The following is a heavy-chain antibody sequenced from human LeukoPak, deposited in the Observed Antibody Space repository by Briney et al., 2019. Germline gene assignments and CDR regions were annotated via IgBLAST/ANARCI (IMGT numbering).Heavy chain of an antibody. V-gene: IGHV3-30*03. J-gene: IGHJ1*01. CDR3: AQSDPYAGFDAGKN. Sequence: PGRSLRLSCVASGFTFSGYGMHWVRQAPGKGLEWVALISYDGSNKYYADSAKGRFTISRDNSKNTLYLQMIGLRPEDTAVYFWAQSDPYAGFDAGKNGGQGTRVTVSS. CDR1: GFTFSGYG. D-gene: IGHD2-2*01. CDR2: ISYDGSNK.